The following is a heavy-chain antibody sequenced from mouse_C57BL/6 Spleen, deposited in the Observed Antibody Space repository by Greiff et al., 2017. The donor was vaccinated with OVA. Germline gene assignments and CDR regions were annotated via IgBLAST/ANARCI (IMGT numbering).Heavy chain of an antibody. J-gene: IGHJ4*01. CDR3: ARKGDYYAMDY. CDR2: INPNNGGT. Sequence: VHVKQSGPELVKPGASVKMSCKASGYTFTDYNMHWVKQSHGKSLEWIGYINPNNGGTSYNQKFKGKATLTVNKSSSTAYMELRSLTSEDSAVYYCARKGDYYAMDYWGQGTSVTVSS. CDR1: GYTFTDYN. V-gene: IGHV1-22*01.